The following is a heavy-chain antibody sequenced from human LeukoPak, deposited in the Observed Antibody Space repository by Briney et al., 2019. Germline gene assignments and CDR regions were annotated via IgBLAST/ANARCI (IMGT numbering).Heavy chain of an antibody. CDR3: ARLEAAGNRRLTY. V-gene: IGHV1-8*01. Sequence: ASVKFSCKAAGYTFTIYDSNWVRHATGQTLYCMGWMNPNSGNTGHAQQFQGKIIVRRSNCISTAYMELSRLTSEETAIYSCARLEAAGNRRLTYWGQGTLVTVAS. D-gene: IGHD6-13*01. J-gene: IGHJ4*02. CDR1: GYTFTIYD. CDR2: MNPNSGNT.